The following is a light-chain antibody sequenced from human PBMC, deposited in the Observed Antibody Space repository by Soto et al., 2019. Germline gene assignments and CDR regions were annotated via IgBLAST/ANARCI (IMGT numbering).Light chain of an antibody. V-gene: IGKV1-27*01. Sequence: DIQMTQSPSSLSASVGDRVTITCRASQGISNYLAWYQQKPGKVPKLLIYAASTLQSGVPSRFSGSGSGTDFTLTISSLQPEDVATYYCQTYNSAPGWTFGQGTKVEIK. CDR3: QTYNSAPGWT. CDR2: AAS. J-gene: IGKJ1*01. CDR1: QGISNY.